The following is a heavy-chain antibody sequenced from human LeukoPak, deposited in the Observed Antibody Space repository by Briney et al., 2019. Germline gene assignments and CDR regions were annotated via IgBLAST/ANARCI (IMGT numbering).Heavy chain of an antibody. J-gene: IGHJ4*02. V-gene: IGHV3-9*01. CDR2: VSWNSDHI. CDR3: TRSPSFTLGGGYLDS. CDR1: GFMFHDYV. D-gene: IGHD3-16*01. Sequence: GRSLRLSCVGSGFMFHDYVMHWVRQVPGMGLERVAGVSWNSDHIGYADSVKGRFTISRDNDRNTLHLEMKSLRVDDTAIYFCTRSPSFTLGGGYLDSWGLGSLVTVSS.